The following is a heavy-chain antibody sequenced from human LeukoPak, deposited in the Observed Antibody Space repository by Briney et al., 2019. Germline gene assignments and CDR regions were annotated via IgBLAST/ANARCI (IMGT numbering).Heavy chain of an antibody. CDR3: ATSIDSSGYFDFDY. J-gene: IGHJ4*02. D-gene: IGHD3-22*01. CDR2: IYSGGTT. Sequence: GGSLRLSCAASGFXVSSNYINWVRQAPGKGLEWVSVIYSGGTTYYADSVKGRFTMSRDNFKNTLYLQMNSLRAEDTAVYYCATSIDSSGYFDFDYWGREPWSPSPQ. V-gene: IGHV3-66*01. CDR1: GFXVSSNY.